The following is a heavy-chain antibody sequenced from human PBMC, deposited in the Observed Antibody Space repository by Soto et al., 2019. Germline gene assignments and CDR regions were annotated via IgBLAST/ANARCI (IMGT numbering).Heavy chain of an antibody. CDR1: GFSLSSSGVG. J-gene: IGHJ4*02. CDR3: ARLVVAGITYYFES. CDR2: IYWDDDK. D-gene: IGHD2-15*01. Sequence: QITLKESGPTLVKPTQTLTLTCTFSGFSLSSSGVGVGWIRQPPGKALEWLTFIYWDDDKRYSPSLKRRLTITKDPSKTQVVLTLTNMDPVDTATYYCARLVVAGITYYFESWGQGNLLTVSS. V-gene: IGHV2-5*02.